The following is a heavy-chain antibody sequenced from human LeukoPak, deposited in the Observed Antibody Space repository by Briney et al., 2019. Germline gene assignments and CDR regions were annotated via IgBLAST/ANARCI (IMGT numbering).Heavy chain of an antibody. CDR2: IYYSGST. D-gene: IGHD2-2*01. CDR3: ARGIRGYCSSTSCTNWFDP. J-gene: IGHJ5*02. CDR1: GGSISSYY. V-gene: IGHV4-59*01. Sequence: SETLPLTCTVSGGSISSYYWSWIRQPPGKGLEWIGYIYYSGSTNYNPSLKSRVTISVDTSKNQFSLKLSSVTAADTAVYYCARGIRGYCSSTSCTNWFDPWGQGTLVTVSS.